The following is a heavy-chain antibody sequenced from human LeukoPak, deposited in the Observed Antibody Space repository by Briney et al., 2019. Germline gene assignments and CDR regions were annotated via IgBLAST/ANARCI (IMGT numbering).Heavy chain of an antibody. D-gene: IGHD3-22*01. CDR1: GFTFNNYW. V-gene: IGHV3-7*01. Sequence: PGGSLRLSCAASGFTFNNYWMTWVRQAPGKGLEWVANIKQDGSEKYYVDSLKGRFTISRDSAKNSLYLHMNSLRAEDTAVYYCARSRRTYYDSSGPFDYWGQRTLVTVSS. CDR2: IKQDGSEK. CDR3: ARSRRTYYDSSGPFDY. J-gene: IGHJ4*02.